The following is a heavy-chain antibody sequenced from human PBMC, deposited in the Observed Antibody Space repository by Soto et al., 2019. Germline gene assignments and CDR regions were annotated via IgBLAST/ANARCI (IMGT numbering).Heavy chain of an antibody. V-gene: IGHV2-5*01. CDR1: GFSFSSTDVG. J-gene: IGHJ3*01. D-gene: IGHD3-10*01. CDR2: IYWNDDK. CDR3: AHTSHFFGSGAAFDF. Sequence: QITLMESGPALVRPTQTLTLTCAFSGFSFSSTDVGVGWIRQPPGKTLEWLALIYWNDDKRYSPSLQSRLTVTKDASKGQVVLTMTNLVPVDTSSYFCAHTSHFFGSGAAFDFWGHGTVVTVSS.